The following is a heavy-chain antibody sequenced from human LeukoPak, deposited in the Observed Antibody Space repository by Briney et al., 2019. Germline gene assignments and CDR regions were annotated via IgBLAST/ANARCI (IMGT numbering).Heavy chain of an antibody. CDR2: ISGDGGST. D-gene: IGHD3-3*01. V-gene: IGHV3-43*02. J-gene: IGHJ4*02. Sequence: GGSLRLSCAASGFTFDDYAMHWVGQAPGKCLEWVSLISGDGGSTYYADSVKGRFTISRDNSKNSLYLQMNSLRTEDTALYYCAKEQERFLEWLSFDYWGQGTPVTVSS. CDR1: GFTFDDYA. CDR3: AKEQERFLEWLSFDY.